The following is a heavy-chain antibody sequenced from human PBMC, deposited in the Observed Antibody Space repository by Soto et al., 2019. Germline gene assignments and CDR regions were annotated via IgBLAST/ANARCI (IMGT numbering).Heavy chain of an antibody. V-gene: IGHV3-23*01. Sequence: GSLRLSCAASGFTFSSYAMSWVRQAPGKGLEWVSAISGSGGSTYYADSVKGRFTISRDNSKNTLYLQMNSLRAEDTAVYYCAKGWTSRFGYEGKYSSGRDAFDIWGQGTMVTVSS. D-gene: IGHD6-25*01. CDR2: ISGSGGST. CDR3: AKGWTSRFGYEGKYSSGRDAFDI. CDR1: GFTFSSYA. J-gene: IGHJ3*02.